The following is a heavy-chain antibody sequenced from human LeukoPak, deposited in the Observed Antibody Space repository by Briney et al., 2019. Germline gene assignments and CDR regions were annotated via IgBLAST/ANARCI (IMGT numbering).Heavy chain of an antibody. D-gene: IGHD3-3*01. Sequence: GGSLRLSRAASGFTFSSYSMNWVRQAPGKGLEWVSYISSSSSTIYYADSVKGRFTTSRANAKNSLYLQMNSLRAEDTAVYYCARGLWSGFGIDYWGQGNRAIVTA. J-gene: IGHJ4*02. CDR1: GFTFSSYS. V-gene: IGHV3-48*01. CDR2: ISSSSSTI. CDR3: ARGLWSGFGIDY.